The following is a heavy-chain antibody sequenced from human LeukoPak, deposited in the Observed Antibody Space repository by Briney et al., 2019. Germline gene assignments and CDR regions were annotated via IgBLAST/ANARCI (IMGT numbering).Heavy chain of an antibody. V-gene: IGHV3-53*01. CDR3: ERVTATKYYYYMDV. D-gene: IGHD6-25*01. CDR2: IYSGGST. CDR1: GFTVSSNY. Sequence: GGSLRLSCAASGFTVSSNYMSWVRQAPGKGLEWVSVIYSGGSTYYADSVKGRFTISRDNSKNTLYLQMNSLRAEDTAVYYCERVTATKYYYYMDVWGKGTTVTVSS. J-gene: IGHJ6*03.